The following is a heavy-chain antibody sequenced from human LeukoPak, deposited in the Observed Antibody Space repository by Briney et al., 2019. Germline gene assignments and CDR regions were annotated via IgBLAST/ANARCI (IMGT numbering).Heavy chain of an antibody. CDR3: ARDGSYLDY. J-gene: IGHJ4*02. CDR2: ISGSGGST. V-gene: IGHV3-23*01. Sequence: GGTLRLSCAASGFTFSSYGMSWVRQAPGKGLEWVSAISGSGGSTYYADSVKGRFTISRDNAKNSLYLQMNSLRAEDTAVYYCARDGSYLDYWGQGTLVTVSS. CDR1: GFTFSSYG. D-gene: IGHD1-26*01.